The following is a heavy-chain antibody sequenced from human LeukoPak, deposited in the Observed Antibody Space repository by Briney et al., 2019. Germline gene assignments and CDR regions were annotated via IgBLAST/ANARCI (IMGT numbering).Heavy chain of an antibody. V-gene: IGHV3-53*01. CDR1: SLTVRIKF. CDR2: IYSGGLT. J-gene: IGHJ4*02. D-gene: IGHD3-16*01. Sequence: GVSLRLSCAASSLTVRIKFMPGVRRSRGKGREGVSVIYSGGLTYYADSVKGRFTVSSDNSRNTMYLHMNSLKVEDTGVYYCTKDEVTSGGGLDYWGQGTLVTVSS. CDR3: TKDEVTSGGGLDY.